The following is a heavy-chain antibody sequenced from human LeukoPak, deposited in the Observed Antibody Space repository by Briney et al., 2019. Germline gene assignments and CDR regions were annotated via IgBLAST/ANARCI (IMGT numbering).Heavy chain of an antibody. J-gene: IGHJ6*02. V-gene: IGHV4-59*12. CDR3: ASKRGDV. CDR1: GGSISSYY. CDR2: IYYSGST. Sequence: PSETLSLTCTVSGGSISSYYWSWIRQPPGKGLEWIGYIYYSGSTYYNPSLKSRVTISVDTSKNQFSLKLSSVTAADTAVYYCASKRGDVWGQGTTVTVSS.